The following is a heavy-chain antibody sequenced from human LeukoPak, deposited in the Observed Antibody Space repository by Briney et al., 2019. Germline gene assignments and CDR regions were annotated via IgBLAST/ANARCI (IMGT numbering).Heavy chain of an antibody. V-gene: IGHV3-23*01. J-gene: IGHJ4*02. D-gene: IGHD3-22*01. Sequence: AGGSLRLSCAASGFTFSSYAMSWVRQAPGKGLEWVSAISGSGGSTYYADSVKGRFTISRDNSKNTLYLEMNSLRAEDTAVYFCAKGTMDGGQFYYDSNGGQGTLVTVSS. CDR1: GFTFSSYA. CDR3: AKGTMDGGQFYYDSN. CDR2: ISGSGGST.